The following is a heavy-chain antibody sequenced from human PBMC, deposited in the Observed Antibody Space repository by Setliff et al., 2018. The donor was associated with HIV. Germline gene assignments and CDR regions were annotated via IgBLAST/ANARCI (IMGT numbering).Heavy chain of an antibody. J-gene: IGHJ4*02. CDR1: GFTFSSYA. CDR2: ISGSAGST. Sequence: PGGSLRLSCAASGFTFSSYAMSWVRQAPGKGLDWVSAISGSAGSTYYADSVKGRFTISRDNAKNTLYLQMNSLRAEDTAVYYCARKTAYYYGSGTYYKFDYWGQGTLVTV. D-gene: IGHD3-10*01. V-gene: IGHV3-23*01. CDR3: ARKTAYYYGSGTYYKFDY.